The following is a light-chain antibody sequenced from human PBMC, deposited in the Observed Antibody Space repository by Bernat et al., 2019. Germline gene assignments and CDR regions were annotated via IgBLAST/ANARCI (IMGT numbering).Light chain of an antibody. CDR1: SSDVGGYNF. CDR3: LSYATNKIWV. CDR2: EVT. Sequence: QSALTQPPSASGSPGQSVTISCTGASSDVGGYNFVSWYQQHPGKVTKVMIYEVTKRPSGVPDRFSGSKSGNTASLTVSGLQAEDEADYYCLSYATNKIWVFGGGTKLTVL. J-gene: IGLJ3*02. V-gene: IGLV2-8*01.